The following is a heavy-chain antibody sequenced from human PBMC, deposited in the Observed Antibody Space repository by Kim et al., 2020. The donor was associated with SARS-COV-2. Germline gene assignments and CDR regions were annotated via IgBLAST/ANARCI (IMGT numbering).Heavy chain of an antibody. CDR3: ARDMDYGSGSSDY. J-gene: IGHJ4*02. Sequence: SETLSLTCTVSGGSISSSSYYWGWIRQPPGKGLEWIGSIYYSGSTYYNPSLKSRVTISVDTSKNQFSLKLLSVTAADTAVYYCARDMDYGSGSSDYWGQG. D-gene: IGHD3-10*01. CDR2: IYYSGST. CDR1: GGSISSSSYY. V-gene: IGHV4-39*07.